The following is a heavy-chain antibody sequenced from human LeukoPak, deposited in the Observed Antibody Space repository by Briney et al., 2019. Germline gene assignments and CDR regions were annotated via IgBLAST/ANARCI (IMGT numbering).Heavy chain of an antibody. V-gene: IGHV1-69*13. CDR2: IIPIFGTA. CDR1: GGTFSSYA. D-gene: IGHD6-19*01. Sequence: SVKVSCKASGGTFSSYAISWVRQAPGQGLEWMGGIIPIFGTANYAQKFQGRVTITADESTSTAYMELSSLRSEDTAVYYCANPGSPSSGWYVMVYWGQGTLVTVSS. J-gene: IGHJ4*02. CDR3: ANPGSPSSGWYVMVY.